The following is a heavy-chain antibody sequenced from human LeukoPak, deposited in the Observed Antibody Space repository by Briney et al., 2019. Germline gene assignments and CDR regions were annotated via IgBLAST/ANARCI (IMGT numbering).Heavy chain of an antibody. CDR1: GVTFSSYV. CDR3: ARDGSSGSGDY. CDR2: INPSGGTT. D-gene: IGHD3-22*01. Sequence: ASVKVSCKASGVTFSSYVISWVRQAPGQGLEWMGMINPSGGTTSYAQKFQGRVTMTRDTSTSTVYMELSSLRSEDTAVYYCARDGSSGSGDYWGQGALVAVSS. J-gene: IGHJ4*02. V-gene: IGHV1-46*01.